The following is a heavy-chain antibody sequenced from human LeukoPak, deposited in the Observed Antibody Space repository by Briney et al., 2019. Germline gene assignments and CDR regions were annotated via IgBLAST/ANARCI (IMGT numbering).Heavy chain of an antibody. CDR1: GGSICSGGYY. J-gene: IGHJ5*02. CDR2: IYYSGST. D-gene: IGHD4-17*01. CDR3: ARDRALRAAWFDP. V-gene: IGHV4-31*03. Sequence: PSETLSLTCTVSGGSICSGGYYWSWIRQHPGKGLEWIGYIYYSGSTYYNPSLKSRVTISVDTSKNQFSLKLSSVTAADTAVYYCARDRALRAAWFDPWGQGTLVTVSS.